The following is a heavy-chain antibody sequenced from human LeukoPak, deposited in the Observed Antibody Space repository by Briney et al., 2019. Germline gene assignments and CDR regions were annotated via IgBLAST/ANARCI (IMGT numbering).Heavy chain of an antibody. CDR3: ARQKVAARGPMNALLILFDP. Sequence: SETLSLTCTVSGGSISSGSYYWSWIRQPAGKGLEWIGRIYTSGSTNYNPSLKSRVTISVDTSKNQFSLKLSSVTAADTAVYYCARQKVAARGPMNALLILFDPWGQGTLVTVSS. J-gene: IGHJ5*02. D-gene: IGHD6-6*01. CDR1: GGSISSGSYY. CDR2: IYTSGST. V-gene: IGHV4-61*02.